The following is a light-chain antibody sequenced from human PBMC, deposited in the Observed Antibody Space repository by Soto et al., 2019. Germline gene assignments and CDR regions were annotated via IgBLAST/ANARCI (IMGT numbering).Light chain of an antibody. V-gene: IGLV8-61*01. CDR2: NTY. CDR1: SGSVSTSYY. CDR3: VLYMGSGISV. Sequence: QTVVTQEPSFSVSPGGTVTLTCGLSSGSVSTSYYPSWYQQTPGQAPRTLIYNTYTRSSGVPDRFSVSILGDKAALTITGAQADDESDYYCVLYMGSGISVFGGGTKVTVL. J-gene: IGLJ2*01.